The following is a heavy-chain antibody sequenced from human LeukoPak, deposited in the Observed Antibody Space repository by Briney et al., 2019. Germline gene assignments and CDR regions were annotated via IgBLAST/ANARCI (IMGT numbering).Heavy chain of an antibody. D-gene: IGHD3-9*01. CDR2: ILTDGSNK. CDR3: AREGTYYDILTGYYFDY. J-gene: IGHJ4*02. V-gene: IGHV3-30*02. Sequence: GESLRLSCPVAGSTFTSYGTHWVRQAPDNLLEWEAFILTDGSNKYYADSVKGRFTISRENSKSTLYLQMNSLRAEDTAVYYCAREGTYYDILTGYYFDYWGQGTLVTVSS. CDR1: GSTFTSYG.